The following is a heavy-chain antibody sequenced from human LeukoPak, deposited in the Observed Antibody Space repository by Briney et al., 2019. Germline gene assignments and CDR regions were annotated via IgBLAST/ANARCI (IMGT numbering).Heavy chain of an antibody. J-gene: IGHJ6*02. V-gene: IGHV3-7*01. D-gene: IGHD2-21*01. CDR3: ASCFGYYYYGMDV. Sequence: GGSLRLSCAASGFTFSSYWMSWVRQAPGKGLEWVANIKQDGSEKYYVDSVKGRFTISRDNAKNSLYLQMNSLRAEDTAVYYCASCFGYYYYGMDVWGQGTTVTVSS. CDR1: GFTFSSYW. CDR2: IKQDGSEK.